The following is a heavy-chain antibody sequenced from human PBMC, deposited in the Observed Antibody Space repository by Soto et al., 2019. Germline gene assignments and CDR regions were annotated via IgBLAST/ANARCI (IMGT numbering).Heavy chain of an antibody. CDR1: GFTFSNFW. J-gene: IGHJ6*02. V-gene: IGHV3-7*01. CDR2: IKHDGSNI. CDR3: ARDPPGHYYYYGMDV. Sequence: GGSLRLSCAASGFTFSNFWMSWVRQPPGKGLEWVSYIKHDGSNIYYADSVKGRFTISRDNAKNSLYLQMNSLRAEDTAVYYCARDPPGHYYYYGMDVWGQGTTVTVSS.